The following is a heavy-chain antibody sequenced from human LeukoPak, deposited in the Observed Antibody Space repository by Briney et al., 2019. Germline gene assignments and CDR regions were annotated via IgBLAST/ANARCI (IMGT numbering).Heavy chain of an antibody. CDR3: ARGYYDFWSGYPGYMDV. D-gene: IGHD3-3*01. J-gene: IGHJ6*03. CDR2: IYYSGST. CDR1: GGSISSYY. Sequence: SETLSLTCTVSGGSISSYYWSWIRQPPGKGLEWIGYIYYSGSTNYNPSLKSRVTISVDTSKNQFSLKLSSVTAADTAVYYCARGYYDFWSGYPGYMDVWGKGTTVTVSS. V-gene: IGHV4-59*12.